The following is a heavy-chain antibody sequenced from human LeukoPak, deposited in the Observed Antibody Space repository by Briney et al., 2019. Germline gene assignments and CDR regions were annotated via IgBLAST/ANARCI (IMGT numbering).Heavy chain of an antibody. D-gene: IGHD6-19*01. CDR1: GYRFTSYW. CDR3: AVDGDAYSSGWFYPDY. V-gene: IGHV5-10-1*01. CDR2: IDPSDSYT. J-gene: IGHJ4*02. Sequence: GASLKISCKGSGYRFTSYWISWVRQMPGKGLEWMGRIDPSDSYTNYSPSFQGHVTISADKSISTAYLQWSSLKASDTAMYYCAVDGDAYSSGWFYPDYWGQGTLVTVSS.